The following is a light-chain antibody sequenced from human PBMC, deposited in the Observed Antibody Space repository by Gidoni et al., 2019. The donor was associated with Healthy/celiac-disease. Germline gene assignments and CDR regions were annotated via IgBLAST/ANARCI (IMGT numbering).Light chain of an antibody. CDR1: QGISNY. J-gene: IGKJ1*01. V-gene: IGKV1-27*01. Sequence: DIQMTQSPSSLSASVGDRVTITCRASQGISNYLAWYQQKPGKVPKLLIYAASTLQSGVPPRFSGSGSGTDFTLTISSLQPEDVATYYCQKYNSAPRTFXQXTKVEIK. CDR3: QKYNSAPRT. CDR2: AAS.